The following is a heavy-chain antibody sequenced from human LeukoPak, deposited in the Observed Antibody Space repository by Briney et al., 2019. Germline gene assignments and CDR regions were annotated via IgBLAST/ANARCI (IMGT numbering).Heavy chain of an antibody. CDR3: ARRASLEI. D-gene: IGHD3-16*02. V-gene: IGHV1-18*01. J-gene: IGHJ3*02. Sequence: ASVKVSCKASGYTFSSYVISWVRQAPGQGLEWMGCINSYNGNTKYVQKVQGRVTMTTDTSTSTDYMEVRSLRSDDTAVYYCARRASLEIWGQGTIVTVSS. CDR2: INSYNGNT. CDR1: GYTFSSYV.